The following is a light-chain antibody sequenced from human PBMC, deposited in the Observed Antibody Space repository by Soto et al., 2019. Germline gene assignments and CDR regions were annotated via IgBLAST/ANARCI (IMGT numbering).Light chain of an antibody. V-gene: IGLV1-44*01. CDR1: SSNIGSGT. Sequence: QSVLTQPPSVSGTPGQRVTISCSGSSSNIGSGTVNWYQQLPGTAPKLLIYNNNQWPSGVPDRFSGSKSGASGSLAISGLQSEDEADYYCASWDDSLNGLYVFGTGTKVTLL. J-gene: IGLJ1*01. CDR2: NNN. CDR3: ASWDDSLNGLYV.